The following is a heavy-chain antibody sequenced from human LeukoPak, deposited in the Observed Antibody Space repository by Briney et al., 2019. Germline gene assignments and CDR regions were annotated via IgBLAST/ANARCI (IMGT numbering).Heavy chain of an antibody. V-gene: IGHV1-2*02. J-gene: IGHJ4*02. CDR2: INPDSGDT. Sequence: ASAKVSCKDSGYTFTYYYMHWVRQAPGQGLEWMGWINPDSGDTKHAQKFQGRVTMTRDTSISTAYMDLSSLRSDDTAVYYCARGPYGDNHFDYWGQGTLVTVSS. D-gene: IGHD4-17*01. CDR3: ARGPYGDNHFDY. CDR1: GYTFTYYY.